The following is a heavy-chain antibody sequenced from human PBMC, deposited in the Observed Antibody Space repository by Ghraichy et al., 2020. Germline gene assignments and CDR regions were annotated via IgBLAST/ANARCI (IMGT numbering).Heavy chain of an antibody. J-gene: IGHJ6*02. CDR1: GFTFSSYS. Sequence: GVLNISCAASGFTFSSYSMNWVRQAPGKGLEWVSSISSSSSYIYYADSVKGRFTISRDNAKNSLYLQMNSLRAEDTAVYYCARVGGGYDFGYYYYGMDVWGQGTTVTVSS. CDR3: ARVGGGYDFGYYYYGMDV. D-gene: IGHD5-12*01. V-gene: IGHV3-21*01. CDR2: ISSSSSYI.